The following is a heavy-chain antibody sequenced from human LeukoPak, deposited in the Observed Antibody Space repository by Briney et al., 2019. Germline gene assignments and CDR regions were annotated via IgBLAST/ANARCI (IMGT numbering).Heavy chain of an antibody. CDR2: ISGSGST. J-gene: IGHJ4*02. CDR1: GFTFSSYA. CDR3: AKGKDDSSGWYFFY. V-gene: IGHV3-23*01. Sequence: GGSLRLSCAASGFTFSSYAMNWVRQAPGKVLEWVSAISGSGSTYYADSVKGRFTISRDNSKNTLYLQMNSLRAEATAVYYCAKGKDDSSGWYFFYWGQGTLVTVSS. D-gene: IGHD6-19*01.